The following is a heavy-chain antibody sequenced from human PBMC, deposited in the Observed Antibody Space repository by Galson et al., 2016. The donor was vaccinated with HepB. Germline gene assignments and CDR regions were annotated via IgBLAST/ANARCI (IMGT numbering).Heavy chain of an antibody. V-gene: IGHV6-1*01. CDR2: TYYRSKWYN. CDR1: GDSVSSNSAA. D-gene: IGHD3-9*01. CDR3: ARALKGFCDWSPPGLHFDI. Sequence: CAISGDSVSSNSAAWNWIRQSPSRGLEWLGRTYYRSKWYNDYALSVKSRITINPDASKNQLSLQLKSVTPEDTAVYYCARALKGFCDWSPPGLHFDIWGRGTMVTVSS. J-gene: IGHJ3*02.